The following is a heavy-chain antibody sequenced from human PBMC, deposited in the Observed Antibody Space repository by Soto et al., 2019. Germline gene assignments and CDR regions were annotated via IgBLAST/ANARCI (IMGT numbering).Heavy chain of an antibody. D-gene: IGHD3-3*01. CDR2: IKSKTDGGTT. V-gene: IGHV3-15*01. CDR3: TTDRPLYYDFWSGYLNWFDP. CDR1: GFTFSNAW. Sequence: GGSLRLSCAASGFTFSNAWMSWVRQAPGKGLEWVGRIKSKTDGGTTDYAAPVKGRFTISRDDSKNTLYLQMNSLKTEDTAVYYCTTDRPLYYDFWSGYLNWFDPWGQGTLVTVSS. J-gene: IGHJ5*02.